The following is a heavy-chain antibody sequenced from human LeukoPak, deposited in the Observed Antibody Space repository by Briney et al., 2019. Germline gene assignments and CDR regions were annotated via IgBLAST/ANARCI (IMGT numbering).Heavy chain of an antibody. CDR2: ISYDGSNK. CDR3: ARRRAYDTSGPYPFDY. V-gene: IGHV3-30*03. J-gene: IGHJ4*02. CDR1: TFTFSSYG. Sequence: GGSLRLSCAASTFTFSSYGMHWVRQAPGKGLEWVAVISYDGSNKYYADSVKGRFTISRDDSQNTLYLQMNSLRAEDTAVYYCARRRAYDTSGPYPFDYWGQGTLVTVSS. D-gene: IGHD3-22*01.